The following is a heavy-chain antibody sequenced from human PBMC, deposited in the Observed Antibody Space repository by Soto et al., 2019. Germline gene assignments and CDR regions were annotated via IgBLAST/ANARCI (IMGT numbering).Heavy chain of an antibody. CDR1: GGTFGTYA. D-gene: IGHD2-2*01. J-gene: IGHJ6*02. CDR3: AREAPYCTSATCPKFYDMDV. Sequence: SVKVSCKASGGTFGTYAITWARRAPGQWLEWLGGIIPILNSPAYAQKFQARVVITADEVTNTAYMELNSLRFDDTAVYYCAREAPYCTSATCPKFYDMDVWGQGTTVTVSS. CDR2: IIPILNSP. V-gene: IGHV1-69*13.